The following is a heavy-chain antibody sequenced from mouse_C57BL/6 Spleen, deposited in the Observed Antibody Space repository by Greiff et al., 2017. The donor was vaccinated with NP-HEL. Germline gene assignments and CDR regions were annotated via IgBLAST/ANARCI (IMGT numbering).Heavy chain of an antibody. V-gene: IGHV1-53*01. J-gene: IGHJ4*01. D-gene: IGHD1-1*01. CDR1: GFTFTSYW. CDR2: INPSSGGT. CDR3: ARRDYYGAMDY. Sequence: QVQLQQPGTELLKPGASVKLSCKASGFTFTSYWMHWVRQRPGQGLEWIGNINPSSGGTNYNEKFKSKATLTVDKSSSTAYMQLSSLTSEDSAVYYCARRDYYGAMDYWGQGTSVTVSS.